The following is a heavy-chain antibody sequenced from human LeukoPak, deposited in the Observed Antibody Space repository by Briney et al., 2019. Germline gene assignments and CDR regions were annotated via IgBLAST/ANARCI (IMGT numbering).Heavy chain of an antibody. J-gene: IGHJ6*02. D-gene: IGHD3-22*01. Sequence: GRSLRLSCAASGFTFSSYGIHWVRQAPGKGLEWVAAISYDGSSKYYADSVKGRFTIPRDNSKNTLYLQMNSLRAEDTAVYYCARDQGVVVHGKYHYYGMDVWGQGTTVTVSS. CDR2: ISYDGSSK. V-gene: IGHV3-30*03. CDR1: GFTFSSYG. CDR3: ARDQGVVVHGKYHYYGMDV.